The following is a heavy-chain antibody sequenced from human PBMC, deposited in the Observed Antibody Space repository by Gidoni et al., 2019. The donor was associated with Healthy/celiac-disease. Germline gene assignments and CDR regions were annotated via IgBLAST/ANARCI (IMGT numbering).Heavy chain of an antibody. CDR1: GYSFTSYW. CDR2: IYPGYSDT. V-gene: IGHV5-51*03. J-gene: IGHJ4*02. CDR3: ARLGVRLYDSSGRAIDY. D-gene: IGHD3-22*01. Sequence: EVQLVQSGAEVKKPGESLKISCKGSGYSFTSYWIGWVRQMPGKGLEWMGIIYPGYSDTRYRPSFQGQVTISADKSISTAYLQWSSLKASDTAMYYCARLGVRLYDSSGRAIDYWGQGTLVTVSS.